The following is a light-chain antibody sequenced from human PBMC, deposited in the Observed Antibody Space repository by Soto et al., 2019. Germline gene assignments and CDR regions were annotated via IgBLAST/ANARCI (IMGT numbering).Light chain of an antibody. CDR3: QQYDSLRQIT. J-gene: IGKJ5*01. CDR2: DAS. CDR1: QDINNY. Sequence: DIQMTQSPSSLSESIGDRVTITCQASQDINNYLNWYQQKPGKAPKLLIYDASNLETGVPSRFSGSGSGTDFTFTISSLQPEDIATYYCQQYDSLRQITFGQGTRLEIK. V-gene: IGKV1-33*01.